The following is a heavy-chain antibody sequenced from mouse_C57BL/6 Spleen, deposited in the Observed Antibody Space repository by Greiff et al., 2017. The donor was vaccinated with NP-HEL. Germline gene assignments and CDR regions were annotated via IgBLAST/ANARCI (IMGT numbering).Heavy chain of an antibody. Sequence: EVQLQQSGPELVKPGASVKISCKASGYSFTGYYMNWVKQSPEKSLEWIGEINPSTGGTPYNQKFKAKATLTVDKSTSTAYMQLKSLTSEDSAVYYCARSGRDYPAWFAYWGQGTLVTVSA. V-gene: IGHV1-42*01. CDR1: GYSFTGYY. D-gene: IGHD2-4*01. J-gene: IGHJ3*01. CDR2: INPSTGGT. CDR3: ARSGRDYPAWFAY.